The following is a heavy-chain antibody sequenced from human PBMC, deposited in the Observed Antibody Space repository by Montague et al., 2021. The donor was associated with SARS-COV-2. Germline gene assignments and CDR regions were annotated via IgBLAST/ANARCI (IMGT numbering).Heavy chain of an antibody. V-gene: IGHV3-21*01. J-gene: IGHJ4*02. D-gene: IGHD3-22*01. Sequence: SLRLSCAASGFTFSSYTMIWVRQAPGKGLEWVSSITSNSGHIYYADSLKGRLTISRDNAKNSLYLQMNSLRAEDTAVYYCARVWNYYDSSGYYLSYFDYWGQGTLVTVSS. CDR3: ARVWNYYDSSGYYLSYFDY. CDR1: GFTFSSYT. CDR2: ITSNSGHI.